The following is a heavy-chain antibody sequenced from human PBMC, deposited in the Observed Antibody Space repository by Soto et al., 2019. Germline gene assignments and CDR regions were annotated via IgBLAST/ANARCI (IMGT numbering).Heavy chain of an antibody. D-gene: IGHD3-22*01. Sequence: QVQLVQSGAEVKKPGASVKVSCKASGYTFTIYAIRWVRQAPGQRLEWMGWINAGNGNTKYSQKFQGRVTITRDTSASTAYMELSSLRSEDTAVYYCASSDYDSNDYPDYWGQGTLVTVSS. CDR2: INAGNGNT. CDR1: GYTFTIYA. J-gene: IGHJ4*02. V-gene: IGHV1-3*01. CDR3: ASSDYDSNDYPDY.